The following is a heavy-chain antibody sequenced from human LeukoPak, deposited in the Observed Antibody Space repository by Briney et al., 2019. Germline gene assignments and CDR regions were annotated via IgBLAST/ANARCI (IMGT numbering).Heavy chain of an antibody. CDR2: INSDGSST. CDR3: AGRGSGYDDPVDY. D-gene: IGHD5-12*01. J-gene: IGHJ4*02. Sequence: GGSLRLSCAASGFTFSSYWMHWVRQAPGKGLVWVSRINSDGSSTSYADSVKGRFTISRDNAKNTLYLQMNSLRAEDTAVYYCAGRGSGYDDPVDYWGQGTLVTVSS. V-gene: IGHV3-74*01. CDR1: GFTFSSYW.